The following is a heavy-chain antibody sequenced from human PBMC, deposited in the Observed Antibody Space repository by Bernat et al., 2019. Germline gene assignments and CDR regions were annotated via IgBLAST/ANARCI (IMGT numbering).Heavy chain of an antibody. D-gene: IGHD4-17*01. CDR3: ARDPYGDYVFDP. Sequence: EVQLVESGGGLVKPGGSLRLSCAASGFTFSSYSMNWVRQAPGKGLEWVSSISSSSSYIYYADSVKGLFTISRDNAKNSLYLQMNSLRAEDTAVYYCARDPYGDYVFDPWGQGTLVTVSS. V-gene: IGHV3-21*01. J-gene: IGHJ5*02. CDR2: ISSSSSYI. CDR1: GFTFSSYS.